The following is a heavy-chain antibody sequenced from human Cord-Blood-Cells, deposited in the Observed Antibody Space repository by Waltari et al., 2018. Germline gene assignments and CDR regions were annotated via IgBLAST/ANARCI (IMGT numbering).Heavy chain of an antibody. Sequence: VESGGGLVQPGGSLRLSCAASGFTFSSYWMSWVRQAPGKGLEWVANIKQDGSEKYYVDSVKDRFTISRDNAKNSLYLQMNSLRAEDTAVYYCARDRDGITIFGVVIDAPDYYGMDVWGQGTTVTVSS. CDR3: ARDRDGITIFGVVIDAPDYYGMDV. J-gene: IGHJ6*02. V-gene: IGHV3-7*01. CDR1: GFTFSSYW. CDR2: IKQDGSEK. D-gene: IGHD3-3*01.